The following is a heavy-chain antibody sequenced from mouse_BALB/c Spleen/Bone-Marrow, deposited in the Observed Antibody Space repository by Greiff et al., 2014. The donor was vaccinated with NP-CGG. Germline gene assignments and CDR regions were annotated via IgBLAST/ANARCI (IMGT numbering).Heavy chain of an antibody. CDR3: ARSYRFWYFEE. CDR2: IHPNSGNT. D-gene: IGHD2-14*01. CDR1: GYTFTSSW. Sequence: VQLQQSGSVLVRPGASVKLSCKASGYTFTSSWMHWAKQRPGQGLEWIGDIHPNSGNTNYNEKFRGKATLTVDTSSNTAYVDLSSVTSEDAAVYYGARSYRFWYFEEKDAGTTVTVS. V-gene: IGHV1S130*01. J-gene: IGHJ1*01.